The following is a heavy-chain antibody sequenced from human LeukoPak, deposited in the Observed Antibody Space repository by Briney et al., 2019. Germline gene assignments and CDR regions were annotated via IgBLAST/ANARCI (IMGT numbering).Heavy chain of an antibody. D-gene: IGHD2-15*01. V-gene: IGHV3-23*01. Sequence: GGSLRLSCAASGLTFSNSAMNWVRQAPGKGLEWVSVITDSGTTTYYVDSVKGRFTISRDNSKNTLYLQMNSLRVEDTAVYFCAKLGRGFGRTEDFDYWGQGTLVTVSS. J-gene: IGHJ4*02. CDR1: GLTFSNSA. CDR2: ITDSGTTT. CDR3: AKLGRGFGRTEDFDY.